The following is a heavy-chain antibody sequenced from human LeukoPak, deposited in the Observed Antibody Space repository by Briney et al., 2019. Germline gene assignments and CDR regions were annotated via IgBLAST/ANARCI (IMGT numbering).Heavy chain of an antibody. CDR1: GYTFTSYG. J-gene: IGHJ4*02. CDR3: ARVCSSSWHPGEVCFGY. Sequence: ASVKVSCKASGYTFTSYGISWVRQAPGQGLEWMGWISAYNGNTNYAQKFQGRVTMTRDTSTSTVYMELSSLRSEDTAVYYCARVCSSSWHPGEVCFGYWGQGTLVTVSS. CDR2: ISAYNGNT. V-gene: IGHV1-18*01. D-gene: IGHD6-13*01.